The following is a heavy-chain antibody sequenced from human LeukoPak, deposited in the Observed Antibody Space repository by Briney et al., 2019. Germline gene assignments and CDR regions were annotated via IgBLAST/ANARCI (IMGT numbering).Heavy chain of an antibody. V-gene: IGHV1-18*04. CDR3: AKGLYSGSYYFDY. J-gene: IGHJ4*02. D-gene: IGHD1-26*01. CDR2: ISAYNGNT. CDR1: GYTFTGYY. Sequence: ASVKVSCKASGYTFTGYYMHWVRQAPGQGLEWMGWISAYNGNTNYAQKLQGRVTMTTDTSTSTAYMELRGLRSDDTAVYYCAKGLYSGSYYFDYWGQGTLVTVSS.